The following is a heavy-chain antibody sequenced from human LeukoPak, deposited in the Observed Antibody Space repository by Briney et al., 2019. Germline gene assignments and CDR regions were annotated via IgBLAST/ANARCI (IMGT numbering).Heavy chain of an antibody. CDR1: GFTFSSYG. D-gene: IGHD2-2*01. J-gene: IGHJ6*03. V-gene: IGHV3-30*02. CDR3: ARDRASLSYYYYMDV. CDR2: IRYDGSNK. Sequence: GGSLRLSCAASGFTFSSYGMHWVRQALGKGLEWVAFIRYDGSNKYYADSVKGRFTISRDNSKNTLYLQMNSLRAEDTAVYYCARDRASLSYYYYMDVWGKGTTVTVSS.